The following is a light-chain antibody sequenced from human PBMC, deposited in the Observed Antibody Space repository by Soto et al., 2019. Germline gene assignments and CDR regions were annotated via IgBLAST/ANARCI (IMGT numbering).Light chain of an antibody. V-gene: IGKV3-15*01. J-gene: IGKJ1*01. CDR1: QSVSSN. CDR2: GAS. Sequence: EIVMTQSPATLSVSPGERATLSCRASQSVSSNLAWYQQKPGQAPRLLIYGASTRATGIPARFSGGGSGTDFTLTINRLEPEDFAVYYCQQYGSSPQTFGQGTKVDIK. CDR3: QQYGSSPQT.